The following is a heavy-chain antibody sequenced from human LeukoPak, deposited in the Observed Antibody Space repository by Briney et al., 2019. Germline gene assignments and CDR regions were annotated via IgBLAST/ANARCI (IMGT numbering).Heavy chain of an antibody. CDR3: AKTLYYYDSSGYYTGAFDI. CDR1: GGTFSSYG. CDR2: INPNSGAT. J-gene: IGHJ3*02. D-gene: IGHD3-22*01. Sequence: ASVKVSCKASGGTFSSYGISWVRQAPGQGLEWMGGINPNSGATNYAQKFQGRVTMTRDTSISTAYMGLSRLRSDDTAVYYCAKTLYYYDSSGYYTGAFDIWGQGTMVTVSS. V-gene: IGHV1-2*02.